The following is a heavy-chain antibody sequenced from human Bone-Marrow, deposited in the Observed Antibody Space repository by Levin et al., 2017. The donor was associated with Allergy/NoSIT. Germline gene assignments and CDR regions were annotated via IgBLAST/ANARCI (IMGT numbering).Heavy chain of an antibody. J-gene: IGHJ4*02. CDR1: GFPLNTYT. Sequence: HAGGSLRLSCAASGFPLNTYTMNWVRQAPGKGLEWVSSVFGVDSIEYYADSVRGRFTISRDNTKKSLNLLMTSLRAEDTAVYYCARIPAPGLVWLGADIDYWGQGILVTVSS. V-gene: IGHV3-48*04. CDR2: VFGVDSIE. CDR3: ARIPAPGLVWLGADIDY. D-gene: IGHD3-10*01.